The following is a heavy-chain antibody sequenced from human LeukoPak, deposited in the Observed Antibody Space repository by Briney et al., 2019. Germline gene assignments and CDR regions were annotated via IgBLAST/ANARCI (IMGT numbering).Heavy chain of an antibody. J-gene: IGHJ4*02. Sequence: GGSLRLSCAASGFTFSSYSMNWVRQAPGKGLEWVSSISSSSSYIYYADSVKGRFTISRDNAKNSLYPQMNSLRAEDTAMYYCARALLNYDILTGYAGDDYWGQGTLVTVSS. CDR1: GFTFSSYS. CDR2: ISSSSSYI. V-gene: IGHV3-21*01. CDR3: ARALLNYDILTGYAGDDY. D-gene: IGHD3-9*01.